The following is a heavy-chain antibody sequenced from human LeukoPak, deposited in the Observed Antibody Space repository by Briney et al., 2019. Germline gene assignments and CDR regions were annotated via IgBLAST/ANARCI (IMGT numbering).Heavy chain of an antibody. J-gene: IGHJ4*02. CDR2: ISYDGSNK. V-gene: IGHV3-30-3*01. CDR1: GFTSSSYA. CDR3: ARYNIGDFFDY. D-gene: IGHD1-14*01. Sequence: GRSLRLSCAASGFTSSSYAMHWVLQAPGKGLEWVAVISYDGSNKYYADSVKGRFTISRDNSKNTLYLQMNSLRAEDTAVYYCARYNIGDFFDYWAQGTLVTVSS.